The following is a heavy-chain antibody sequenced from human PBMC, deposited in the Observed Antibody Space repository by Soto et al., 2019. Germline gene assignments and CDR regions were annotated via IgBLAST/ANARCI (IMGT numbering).Heavy chain of an antibody. V-gene: IGHV4-34*02. D-gene: IGHD3-9*01. CDR3: ARESHDILTGPPWVWYFDL. Sequence: QLQQWGAGPLRPLETLSLTCGVSGGSFGGYYWAWIRQSPEKGLEWIGEINDRGSVNYNPSLKSRVSISVDTSKSHYSLTLRSVPAADTAIYYCARESHDILTGPPWVWYFDLWGRGTLVTVSS. CDR1: GGSFGGYY. CDR2: INDRGSV. J-gene: IGHJ2*01.